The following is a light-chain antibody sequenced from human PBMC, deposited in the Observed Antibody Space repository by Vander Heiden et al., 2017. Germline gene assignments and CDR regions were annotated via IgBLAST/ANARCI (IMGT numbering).Light chain of an antibody. Sequence: LTPSPATLSLSPGGRATPSCRGSQSVSSSYLDWYQQKPGQAPKLLIYSASSRATGIPERFSGSGSGTDFTLTISRLEPEDFAVYYCQQYDSSPFTFGPGTKVDIK. V-gene: IGKV3-20*01. J-gene: IGKJ3*01. CDR2: SAS. CDR3: QQYDSSPFT. CDR1: QSVSSSY.